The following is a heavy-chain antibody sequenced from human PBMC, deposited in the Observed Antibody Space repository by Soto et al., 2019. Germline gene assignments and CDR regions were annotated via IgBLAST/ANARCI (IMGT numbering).Heavy chain of an antibody. J-gene: IGHJ4*02. D-gene: IGHD2-8*01. V-gene: IGHV2-5*02. CDR1: GLSLSTRGVG. CDR2: IYWDDDK. Sequence: QITLKESGPTLVKPTQILTLTCTFSGLSLSTRGVGVGWIRQPPGKALEWLGHIYWDDDKRYSPSLKSRLTIAKDTSKNQVVLTMTTMDPVDTATNYCAHTAPQLIPARWSGPFDYRGQGTLVTVSS. CDR3: AHTAPQLIPARWSGPFDY.